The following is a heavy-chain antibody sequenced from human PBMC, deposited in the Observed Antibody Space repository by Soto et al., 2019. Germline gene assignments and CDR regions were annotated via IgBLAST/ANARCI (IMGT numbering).Heavy chain of an antibody. CDR3: ARGYCSDGSCYSPPNWFDP. V-gene: IGHV4-30-4*01. J-gene: IGHJ5*02. CDR1: GDSISNSEYY. Sequence: PSETLSLTCTVSGDSISNSEYYWSWLRQPPGLGLDWIGYIYYSGSTYYTPSLKSRVTISIDTSKNQFSLQLSSVTAADTAVYYCARGYCSDGSCYSPPNWFDPWGQGTLVTVSS. CDR2: IYYSGST. D-gene: IGHD2-15*01.